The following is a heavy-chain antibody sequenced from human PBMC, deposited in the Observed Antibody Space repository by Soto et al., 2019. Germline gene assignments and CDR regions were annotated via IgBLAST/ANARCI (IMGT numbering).Heavy chain of an antibody. D-gene: IGHD3-3*01. Sequence: EVQLVESGGGLVKPGGSLRLSCAASGFTFSSYSMNWVRQAPGKGLELVSSISSSSSYIYYADSVKGRFTISRDNAKNSLYLQMNSLRAEDTAVYYCARAGPAFGVVRTFDYWGQGTLVTVSS. CDR2: ISSSSSYI. V-gene: IGHV3-21*01. J-gene: IGHJ4*02. CDR1: GFTFSSYS. CDR3: ARAGPAFGVVRTFDY.